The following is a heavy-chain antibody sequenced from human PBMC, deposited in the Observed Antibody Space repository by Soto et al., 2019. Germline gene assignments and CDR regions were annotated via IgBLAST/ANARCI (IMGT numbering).Heavy chain of an antibody. Sequence: PGGSLRLSCAASVFTFSSYAMSWVRQSPGKGLEWVSAISGSGGSTYYADSVKGRFTISRDNSKNTMYLQMNSLRAEDTAVYYCAKSPDSSGSYYFDYWGQGTLLTVSS. CDR1: VFTFSSYA. CDR2: ISGSGGST. V-gene: IGHV3-23*01. CDR3: AKSPDSSGSYYFDY. J-gene: IGHJ4*02. D-gene: IGHD3-22*01.